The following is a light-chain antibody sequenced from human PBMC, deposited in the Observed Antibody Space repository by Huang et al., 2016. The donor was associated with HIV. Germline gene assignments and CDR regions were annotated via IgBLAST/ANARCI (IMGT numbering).Light chain of an antibody. Sequence: DIQMTQSPSSLSASVGDRVTITCRASQSSNSYLKWDQQKPGKAPKVLIYAASSLQSGVPSRFSGSGSGTDFTLTINSLQPEDFAIYYCQQSYNTPLTFGGGTRLEIK. CDR2: AAS. V-gene: IGKV1-39*01. J-gene: IGKJ4*01. CDR1: QSSNSY. CDR3: QQSYNTPLT.